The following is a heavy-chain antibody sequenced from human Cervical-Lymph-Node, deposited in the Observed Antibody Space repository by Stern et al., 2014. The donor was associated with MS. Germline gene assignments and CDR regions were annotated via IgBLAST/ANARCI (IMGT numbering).Heavy chain of an antibody. V-gene: IGHV1-3*01. CDR3: ARGRELVWFGDFPIDFDY. J-gene: IGHJ4*02. D-gene: IGHD3-10*01. CDR1: GYTFTRYE. CDR2: VNGGNGNT. Sequence: QVQLVQSGAEVKKPGASVKISCRTSGYTFTRYEMHWVRQAPGQRPELLGWVNGGNGNTRFSQKFQGRVTVTRDTSANTAYMELRSLTSEDTAVYYCARGRELVWFGDFPIDFDYWGQGTLVSVSS.